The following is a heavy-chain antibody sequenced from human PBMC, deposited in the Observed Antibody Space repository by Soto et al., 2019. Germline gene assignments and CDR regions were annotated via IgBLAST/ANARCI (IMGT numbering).Heavy chain of an antibody. CDR2: IYHSGST. CDR1: GGSISSGDYY. Sequence: QVQLQESGPGLVKPSQTLSLTCAVSGGSISSGDYYWSWIRQPPGKGLEWIGHIYHSGSTHYTPSLNSRVAISVDTSKNQLSLKLSSVTAADTAVFYCATYCISSSCSSDAFDIWGQGTLVTVSS. J-gene: IGHJ3*02. CDR3: ATYCISSSCSSDAFDI. D-gene: IGHD2-2*01. V-gene: IGHV4-30-4*01.